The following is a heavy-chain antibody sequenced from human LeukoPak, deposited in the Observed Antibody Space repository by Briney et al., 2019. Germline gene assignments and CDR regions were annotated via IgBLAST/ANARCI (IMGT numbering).Heavy chain of an antibody. V-gene: IGHV4-34*01. D-gene: IGHD3-22*01. Sequence: SETLSLTCAVYGGSFSGYYWSWIRQPPGKGLEWIGEINHSGSTNYNPSLKSRVTISVDTSKNQFSLKLSSVTAADTAVYYCAVLYYYDSGGYSHFDYWGQGTLVTVSS. CDR2: INHSGST. J-gene: IGHJ4*02. CDR1: GGSFSGYY. CDR3: AVLYYYDSGGYSHFDY.